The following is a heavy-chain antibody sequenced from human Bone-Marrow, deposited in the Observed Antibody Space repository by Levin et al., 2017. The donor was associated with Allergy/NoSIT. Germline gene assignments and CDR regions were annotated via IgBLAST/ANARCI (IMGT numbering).Heavy chain of an antibody. CDR2: IYHSGST. J-gene: IGHJ6*03. Sequence: SETLSLTCTVSGGSISGNYWTWIRRPPGKGLEWIGYIYHSGSTNYNPSLKSRVAISVDTSKNRFSLNVLSVTAADTAVYYCGRGGVWVMGDYYMDVWGKGTTVTVSS. CDR3: GRGGVWVMGDYYMDV. CDR1: GGSISGNY. D-gene: IGHD3-16*01. V-gene: IGHV4-59*01.